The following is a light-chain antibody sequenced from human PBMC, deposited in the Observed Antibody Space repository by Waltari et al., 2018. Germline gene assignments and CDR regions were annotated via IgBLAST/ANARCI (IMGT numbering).Light chain of an antibody. CDR1: SGINVDTYT. CDR3: MIWHSSTWV. V-gene: IGLV5-45*01. CDR2: YKSDSDK. J-gene: IGLJ3*02. Sequence: QAVLTQPASLSASPGASASLTCTLRSGINVDTYTMYWFQQKPGSPPQFLLRYKSDSDKLPAAGVPSRFSGSKDGSANAGILLISGLQSEDEADYYCMIWHSSTWVFGGGTKLTVL.